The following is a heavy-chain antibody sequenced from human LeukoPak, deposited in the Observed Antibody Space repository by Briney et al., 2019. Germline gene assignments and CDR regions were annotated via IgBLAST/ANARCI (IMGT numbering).Heavy chain of an antibody. J-gene: IGHJ5*02. V-gene: IGHV1-2*02. Sequence: ASVKVSCKASGYILTDYYMHWVRQAPGHGLEWMGWINPNSGDTNYPQKPQGRVTMTRDTSISTDYMELRRLRYDDTAAYYCARGPLEYCSGGTCYSGRNWFDPWGQGTLVTVSS. CDR3: ARGPLEYCSGGTCYSGRNWFDP. CDR2: INPNSGDT. CDR1: GYILTDYY. D-gene: IGHD2-15*01.